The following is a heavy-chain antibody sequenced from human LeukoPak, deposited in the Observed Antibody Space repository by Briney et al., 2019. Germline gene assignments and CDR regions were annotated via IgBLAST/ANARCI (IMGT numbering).Heavy chain of an antibody. Sequence: SQTLSLTCAVSGGSISSGGYSWSWIRQPPGKGLEWIGYIYHSGSTYYNPSLKSRVTISVDRSKNQFSLKLSSVTAADTAVYYCARGYYDSSGYPYYFDYWGQGTLVTASS. V-gene: IGHV4-30-2*01. D-gene: IGHD3-22*01. CDR3: ARGYYDSSGYPYYFDY. CDR2: IYHSGST. CDR1: GGSISSGGYS. J-gene: IGHJ4*02.